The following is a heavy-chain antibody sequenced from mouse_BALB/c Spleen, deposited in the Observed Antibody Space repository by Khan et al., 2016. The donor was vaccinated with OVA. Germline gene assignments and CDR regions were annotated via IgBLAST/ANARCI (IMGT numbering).Heavy chain of an antibody. D-gene: IGHD2-12*01. J-gene: IGHJ3*01. Sequence: QVQLKQSGPGLVQPSQNLSITCTVSGFSLITYGVHWVRQSPGKGLEWLGVIWSGGSTDYNEAFISRLSISKDNSKSPVFFKMNSLQSDDTAIYYCARNSYRYDFTYWGRGTLVTVSS. CDR2: IWSGGST. CDR3: ARNSYRYDFTY. V-gene: IGHV2-4-1*01. CDR1: GFSLITYG.